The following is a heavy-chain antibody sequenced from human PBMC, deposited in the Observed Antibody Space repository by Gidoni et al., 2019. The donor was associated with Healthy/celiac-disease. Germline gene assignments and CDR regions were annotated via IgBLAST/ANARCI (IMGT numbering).Heavy chain of an antibody. V-gene: IGHV3-23*01. CDR1: AFTFSNFA. J-gene: IGHJ4*02. CDR2: SGDNGVNT. Sequence: EVQLLVSGGGLVKPWGALRLPCTASAFTFSNFAMTWVRQAPGKGLEWGSLSGDNGVNTFYADSMRGRFTISRDNSKNTLYLQMNSLRAEDTALYYCAKDISSARYTDYWGQGTQVTVSS. D-gene: IGHD6-19*01. CDR3: AKDISSARYTDY.